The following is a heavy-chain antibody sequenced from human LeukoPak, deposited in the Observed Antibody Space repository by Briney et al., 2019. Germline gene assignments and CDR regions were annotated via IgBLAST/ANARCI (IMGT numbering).Heavy chain of an antibody. Sequence: KPSETLSLTCTVSGDSISSYYWGWIRQPPGKGLEWIGSIYYSGSTYYNPSPKSRVTISVDTSKNQFSLKLSSVTAADTAVYYCARPDTAMASFDYWGQGTLVTVSS. J-gene: IGHJ4*02. V-gene: IGHV4-39*01. CDR3: ARPDTAMASFDY. CDR2: IYYSGST. D-gene: IGHD5-18*01. CDR1: GDSISSYY.